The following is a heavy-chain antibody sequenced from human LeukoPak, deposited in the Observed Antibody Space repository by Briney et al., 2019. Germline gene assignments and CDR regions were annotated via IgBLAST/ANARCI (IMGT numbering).Heavy chain of an antibody. CDR3: ARGHDSSGYYYSFDY. D-gene: IGHD3-22*01. Sequence: SETLSLTCSLSGGSISNYYWSWIRQPPGKGLEWIGYIYYTGSTVYSPSLKSRVTISLDTSKNQFSLQLSSVTAADTAVYYCARGHDSSGYYYSFDYWGQGTLVTVSS. V-gene: IGHV4-59*01. CDR1: GGSISNYY. CDR2: IYYTGST. J-gene: IGHJ4*02.